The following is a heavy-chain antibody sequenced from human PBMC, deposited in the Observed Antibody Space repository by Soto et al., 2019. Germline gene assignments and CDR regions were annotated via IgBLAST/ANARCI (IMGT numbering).Heavy chain of an antibody. CDR2: ISAYNGNT. V-gene: IGHV1-18*01. D-gene: IGHD5-12*01. Sequence: QVQLVQSGAEVKKPGASVKVSCKASGYTFTSYGISWVRQAPGQGLEWMGWISAYNGNTNYAQKLQGRVTMTTDTSTRKAYMELRSLRTADTAVDYCGRDGSGDGGPNWFDPWGQGTLVTVSS. CDR1: GYTFTSYG. J-gene: IGHJ5*02. CDR3: GRDGSGDGGPNWFDP.